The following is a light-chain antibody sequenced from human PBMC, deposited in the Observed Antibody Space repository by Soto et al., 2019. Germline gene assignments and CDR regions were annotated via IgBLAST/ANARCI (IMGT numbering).Light chain of an antibody. J-gene: IGKJ3*01. CDR1: QSINSRY. CDR2: GAS. V-gene: IGKV3-20*01. Sequence: EIVLTQSPGTLSLSPGERATLSCRASQSINSRYLAWYQQKPGQAPRLLIYGASSRATGIPDRFSGSGSGTYFTLTIIRLEPEDFAVYYCQQFGSSPGFTFGPGTKVDIK. CDR3: QQFGSSPGFT.